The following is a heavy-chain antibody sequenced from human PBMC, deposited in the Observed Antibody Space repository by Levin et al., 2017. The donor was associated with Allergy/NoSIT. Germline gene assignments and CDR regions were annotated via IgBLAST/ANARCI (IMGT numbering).Heavy chain of an antibody. Sequence: TLSLTCTFSGFSLSTSGVGVGWIRQPPGKALEWLALIYWDDDKRYSPSLKSRLTITKDTSKNQVVLTMTNMDPVDTATYYCAHSHVPAAMLYFDLWGRGTLVTVSS. D-gene: IGHD2-2*01. CDR3: AHSHVPAAMLYFDL. CDR1: GFSLSTSGVG. CDR2: IYWDDDK. V-gene: IGHV2-5*02. J-gene: IGHJ2*01.